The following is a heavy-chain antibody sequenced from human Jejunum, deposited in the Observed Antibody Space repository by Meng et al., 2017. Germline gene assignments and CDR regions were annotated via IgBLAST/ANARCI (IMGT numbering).Heavy chain of an antibody. CDR1: GFTFSGSA. D-gene: IGHD6-13*01. J-gene: IGHJ5*02. Sequence: GESLKISCAASGFTFSGSAMHWVRQSPGKGLEWMAVISYDGENKHYADSVKGRFTISRDNSKNTLFLEMNSLRSEDTAVYYCARGGTTSWYPLNWFDPWGQGTPVTVSS. CDR3: ARGGTTSWYPLNWFDP. V-gene: IGHV3-30*01. CDR2: ISYDGENK.